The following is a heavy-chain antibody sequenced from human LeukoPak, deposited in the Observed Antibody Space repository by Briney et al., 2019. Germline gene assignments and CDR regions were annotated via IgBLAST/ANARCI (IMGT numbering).Heavy chain of an antibody. J-gene: IGHJ4*02. Sequence: ASVKVSCKASGGSFNAYAISWVRQAPGQGLEWMGGIIPIFGTSNYAQKLQGRVTISTDESTSTPYMEVSSLRSEDTAIYYCARGLDASMETVYDYWGQGTLVTVSS. CDR3: ARGLDASMETVYDY. CDR1: GGSFNAYA. D-gene: IGHD5-18*01. V-gene: IGHV1-69*05. CDR2: IIPIFGTS.